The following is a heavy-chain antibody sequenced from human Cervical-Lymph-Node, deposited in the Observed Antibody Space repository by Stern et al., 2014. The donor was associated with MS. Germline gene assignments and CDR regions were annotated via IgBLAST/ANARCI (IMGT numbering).Heavy chain of an antibody. V-gene: IGHV1-69*01. Sequence: VQLVESGAEVKKPGSSVKVSCKASGGTFSRYAISWVRQAPGQGLEWMGGIIPTFGSATYAQKFQGRVTITADESTSTAYMELSSLRSEDTAVYYCAEGVLCGGDCYNFDYWGQGTLVTVSS. D-gene: IGHD2-21*02. CDR3: AEGVLCGGDCYNFDY. CDR1: GGTFSRYA. J-gene: IGHJ4*02. CDR2: IIPTFGSA.